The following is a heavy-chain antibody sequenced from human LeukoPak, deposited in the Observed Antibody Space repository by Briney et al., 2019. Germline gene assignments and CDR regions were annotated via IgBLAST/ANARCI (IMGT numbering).Heavy chain of an antibody. CDR1: GYTFTSYA. Sequence: ASLTVSCKASGYTFTSYAMHWVRQAPGQRLEWMGWINAGNGNTKYSQKFQGRVTITRDTSASTAYMELSSLRSEDTAVYYCARAGWWQLAYFDYWGQGTLVTVSS. V-gene: IGHV1-3*01. CDR2: INAGNGNT. J-gene: IGHJ4*02. CDR3: ARAGWWQLAYFDY. D-gene: IGHD2-15*01.